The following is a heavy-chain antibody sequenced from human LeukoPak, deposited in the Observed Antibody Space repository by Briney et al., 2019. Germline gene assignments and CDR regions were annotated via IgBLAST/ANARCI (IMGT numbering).Heavy chain of an antibody. J-gene: IGHJ6*03. CDR3: AKWDENFYYMDV. D-gene: IGHD1-26*01. CDR1: GFSVSTYG. CDR2: ISASGGGT. V-gene: IGHV3-23*01. Sequence: GGSLRLSCAASGFSVSTYGMQWVRQAPGKGLQWVSSISASGGGTHYASSVRGRFSISRDNSKDTVFLQMNGLRAEDTAIYYCAKWDENFYYMDVWGQGTTVTVSS.